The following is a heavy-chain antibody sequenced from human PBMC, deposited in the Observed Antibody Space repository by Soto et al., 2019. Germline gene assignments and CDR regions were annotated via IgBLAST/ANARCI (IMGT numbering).Heavy chain of an antibody. Sequence: QPGGSLRLSCAASGFTFSSYGMHWVRQAPGKGLEWVAVIWYDGSNKYYADSVKGRFTISRDNSKNTLYLQMNSLRAEDTAVYYCARDGGYSSSWYLYNWFDPWGQGTLVTVSS. D-gene: IGHD6-13*01. CDR2: IWYDGSNK. CDR1: GFTFSSYG. V-gene: IGHV3-33*01. CDR3: ARDGGYSSSWYLYNWFDP. J-gene: IGHJ5*02.